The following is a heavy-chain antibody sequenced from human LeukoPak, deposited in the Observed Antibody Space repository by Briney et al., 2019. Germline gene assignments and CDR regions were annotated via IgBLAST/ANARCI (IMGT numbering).Heavy chain of an antibody. CDR2: ISASGGST. D-gene: IGHD5-18*01. J-gene: IGHJ4*02. CDR1: RLTFSSYA. CDR3: AKGSYGYVLYFDS. V-gene: IGHV3-23*01. Sequence: GGSLRLSCEVSRLTFSSYAMSWVRQAPGKGLEWVSGISASGGSTYYADYVKGRFTISRDSSKNTLYLQMNSLRAEDTAVYFCAKGSYGYVLYFDSWGQGALVTVSS.